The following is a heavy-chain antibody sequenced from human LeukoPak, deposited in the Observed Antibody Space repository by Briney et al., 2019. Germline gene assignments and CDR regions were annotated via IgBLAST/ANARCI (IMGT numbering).Heavy chain of an antibody. Sequence: QPGGSLRLSCAASGFTFSSYAMNWVRQAPGKGLEWVSAISGNGGSTYYADSVKGRFTISRDNSKNTLYLQMNSLRAEDTAVYYCAKMLFDYYDSSGIPYYCDYWGQGTLVTVSS. CDR1: GFTFSSYA. D-gene: IGHD3-22*01. V-gene: IGHV3-23*01. J-gene: IGHJ4*02. CDR2: ISGNGGST. CDR3: AKMLFDYYDSSGIPYYCDY.